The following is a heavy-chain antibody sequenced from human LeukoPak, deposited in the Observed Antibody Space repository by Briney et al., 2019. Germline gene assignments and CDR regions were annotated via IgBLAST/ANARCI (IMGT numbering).Heavy chain of an antibody. CDR2: IHHTGAS. CDR1: YGALRGYY. J-gene: IGHJ5*02. CDR3: ARGGGQRRSWLDL. D-gene: IGHD3-10*01. Sequence: SETLSLTCAVHYGALRGYYWTWIRQPPGKGLESIGEIHHTGASNYNASLKSRVTISLDTSKNQFSLQLTSMTAADTAIYFCARGGGQRRSWLDLWGQGTLVTVSS. V-gene: IGHV4-34*01.